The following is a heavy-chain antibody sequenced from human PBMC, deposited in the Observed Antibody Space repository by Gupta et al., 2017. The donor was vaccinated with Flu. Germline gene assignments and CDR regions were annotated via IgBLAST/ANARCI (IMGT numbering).Heavy chain of an antibody. J-gene: IGHJ3*01. Sequence: VGQAPGKGLEWLSSIGSDRDDTSYADSLRGRFTISRDNAKNSVFLQMTSLRADDTAVYWCARGDGWDAFDLWGQGTLVTVSP. D-gene: IGHD6-19*01. V-gene: IGHV3-21*01. CDR2: IGSDRDDT. CDR3: ARGDGWDAFDL.